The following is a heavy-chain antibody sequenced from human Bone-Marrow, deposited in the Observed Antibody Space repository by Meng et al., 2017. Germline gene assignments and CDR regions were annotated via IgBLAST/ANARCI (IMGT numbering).Heavy chain of an antibody. D-gene: IGHD3-10*01. CDR2: IWYDGSNK. CDR1: GFTFSSYG. CDR3: ARVGAYGSGSYYNVRYYYYGMDV. V-gene: IGHV3-33*01. J-gene: IGHJ6*02. Sequence: GESLKISCAASGFTFSSYGMHWVRQAPGKGLEWVAVIWYDGSNKYYADSVKGRFTISRDNAKNSLYLQMNSLRAEDTAVYYCARVGAYGSGSYYNVRYYYYGMDVWGQGTTVTVSS.